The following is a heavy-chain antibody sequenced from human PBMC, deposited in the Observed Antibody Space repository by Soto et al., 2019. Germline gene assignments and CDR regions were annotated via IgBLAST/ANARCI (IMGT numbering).Heavy chain of an antibody. Sequence: PVGSLRLSCAASGFTLSNYEMNWVRQAPGKGLEWVSYISSSGSSKSYADSVRGRFTVSRDNAENSLYLQMSGLRVEDTAVYYCARDRESAGDWFDPWGQGTLVTVSS. D-gene: IGHD1-26*01. J-gene: IGHJ5*02. CDR1: GFTLSNYE. CDR3: ARDRESAGDWFDP. V-gene: IGHV3-48*03. CDR2: ISSSGSSK.